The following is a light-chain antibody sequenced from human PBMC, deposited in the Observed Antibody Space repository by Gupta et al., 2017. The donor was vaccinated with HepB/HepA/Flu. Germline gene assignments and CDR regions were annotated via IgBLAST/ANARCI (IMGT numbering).Light chain of an antibody. CDR1: QNVKNY. CDR3: QETYDAPLVT. J-gene: IGKJ3*01. CDR2: AAS. Sequence: QMPQSSSSLYASVGDRVTISCRTSQNVKNYLNWYQQKPGRAPRILIFAASTLQSGVPSRFSGTGSGTDFNLTVSSLQPEDFATYYCQETYDAPLVTFGPGTKV. V-gene: IGKV1-39*01.